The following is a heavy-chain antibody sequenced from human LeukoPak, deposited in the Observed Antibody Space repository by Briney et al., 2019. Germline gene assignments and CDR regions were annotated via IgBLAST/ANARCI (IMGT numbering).Heavy chain of an antibody. CDR2: ISGSSSYI. D-gene: IGHD6-19*01. CDR3: AKAGSSSGWYLGAFDI. Sequence: GGSLRLSCAASGFTFSTYNMNWVRQAPGKGLEWVSSISGSSSYIYYADSVKGRFSISRDNAKNSLYLQMNSLRAEDMALYYCAKAGSSSGWYLGAFDIWGQGTMVTVSS. CDR1: GFTFSTYN. V-gene: IGHV3-21*04. J-gene: IGHJ3*02.